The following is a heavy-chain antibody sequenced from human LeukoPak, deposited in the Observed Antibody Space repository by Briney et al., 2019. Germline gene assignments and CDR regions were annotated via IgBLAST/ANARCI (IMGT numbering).Heavy chain of an antibody. V-gene: IGHV4-4*07. CDR3: ASFIGYFQH. J-gene: IGHJ1*01. CDR2: IYTSGST. D-gene: IGHD1-26*01. Sequence: SETLTLTCTVSGGTISSNDWRWIRQPAGKGLEWIGRIYTSGSTNYNPSLKSRVTMSVDTSKNQFSLKLSSVTAADTAVYYCASFIGYFQHWGQGTLVTVSS. CDR1: GGTISSND.